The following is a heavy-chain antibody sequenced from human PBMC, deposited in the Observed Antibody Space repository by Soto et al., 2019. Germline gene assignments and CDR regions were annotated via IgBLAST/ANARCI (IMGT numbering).Heavy chain of an antibody. Sequence: GGSLRLFCAASGFTFGASAMHRVRQASGKGLEWVGHIRSKTNSYATAYAESVKGRFTISRDDSMNTAYLQMNSLKTEDTAVYFCTRQTDAVQWLVVPTDYNFDYWGQGTLVTVSS. V-gene: IGHV3-73*01. D-gene: IGHD6-19*01. J-gene: IGHJ4*02. CDR1: GFTFGASA. CDR3: TRQTDAVQWLVVPTDYNFDY. CDR2: IRSKTNSYAT.